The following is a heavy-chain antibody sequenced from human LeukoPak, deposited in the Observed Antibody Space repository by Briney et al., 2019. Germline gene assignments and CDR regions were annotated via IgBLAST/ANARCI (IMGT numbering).Heavy chain of an antibody. CDR3: ARGEPDYYDSSGYYSGSPNWFDP. CDR2: INHSGST. J-gene: IGHJ5*02. V-gene: IGHV4-34*01. D-gene: IGHD3-22*01. CDR1: GGSFSGYY. Sequence: PSETPSLTCAVYGGSFSGYYWSWIRQPPGKGLEWIGEINHSGSTNYNPSLKSRVTISVDTSKNQFSLKLSSVTAADTAVYYCARGEPDYYDSSGYYSGSPNWFDPWGQGTLVTVSS.